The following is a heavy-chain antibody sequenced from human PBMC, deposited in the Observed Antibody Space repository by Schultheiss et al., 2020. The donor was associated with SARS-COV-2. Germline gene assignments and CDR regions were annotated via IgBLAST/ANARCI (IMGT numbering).Heavy chain of an antibody. D-gene: IGHD6-13*01. J-gene: IGHJ6*03. Sequence: SQTLSLTCTVSGGSISSGGYYWSWIRQHPGKGLEWIGYIYYSGSTYYNPSLKSLVTISVDTSKIQFSLKLSSVTAADTAVYYCAKDPLPGGAAAGTDYYYMDVWGKGTTVTVSS. CDR2: IYYSGST. CDR1: GGSISSGGYY. CDR3: AKDPLPGGAAAGTDYYYMDV. V-gene: IGHV4-31*01.